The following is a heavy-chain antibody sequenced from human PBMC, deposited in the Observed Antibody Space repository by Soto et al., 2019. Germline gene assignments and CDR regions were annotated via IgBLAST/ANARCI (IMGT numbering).Heavy chain of an antibody. V-gene: IGHV1-2*04. D-gene: IGHD3-9*01. Sequence: GASVKVSCKASGYTFTGYYMHWVRQAPGQGLEWMGWINPNSGGTNYAQKFQGWVTMTRDTSISTAYMELSRLRSDDTAVYYCARGYFDWLLYRDLAYYGMDVWGQGTTVTVSS. CDR3: ARGYFDWLLYRDLAYYGMDV. J-gene: IGHJ6*02. CDR2: INPNSGGT. CDR1: GYTFTGYY.